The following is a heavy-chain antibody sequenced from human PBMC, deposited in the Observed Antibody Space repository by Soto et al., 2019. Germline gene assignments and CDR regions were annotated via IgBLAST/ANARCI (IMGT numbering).Heavy chain of an antibody. J-gene: IGHJ4*02. Sequence: GGSLRLSCAASGFTFSSYGMHWVRQAPGKGLEWVAVISYDGSNKYYADSVKGRFTISRDNSKNTLYLQMNSLRAEDTAVYYCAKDIGSSWYIAIDYWGQGTLVTVSS. V-gene: IGHV3-30*18. D-gene: IGHD6-13*01. CDR2: ISYDGSNK. CDR1: GFTFSSYG. CDR3: AKDIGSSWYIAIDY.